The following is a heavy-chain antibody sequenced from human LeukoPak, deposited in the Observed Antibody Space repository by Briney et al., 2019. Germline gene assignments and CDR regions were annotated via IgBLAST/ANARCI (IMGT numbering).Heavy chain of an antibody. V-gene: IGHV4-38-2*02. CDR3: ARDPGLGGFWSGYSYFDY. D-gene: IGHD3-3*01. Sequence: PSETLSLTCTVSGYSISSGYYWGWIRQPPGNGLEWIGSIYHSGSTYYNPSLKSRVTISVDTSKNQFSLKLSSVTAADTAVYYCARDPGLGGFWSGYSYFDYWGQGTLVTVSS. CDR1: GYSISSGYY. CDR2: IYHSGST. J-gene: IGHJ4*02.